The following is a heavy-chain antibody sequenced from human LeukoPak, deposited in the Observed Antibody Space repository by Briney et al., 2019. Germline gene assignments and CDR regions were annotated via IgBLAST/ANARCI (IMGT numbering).Heavy chain of an antibody. CDR2: IFYTGST. J-gene: IGHJ3*02. V-gene: IGHV4-59*01. CDR3: ARVGYGSGNPPGGFDI. D-gene: IGHD3-10*01. Sequence: SETLSLTCSVSGGSISNYYWSWIRQPPGMRLELIGYIFYTGSTNYNPSLKSRVTISLDTSKKQFSLKLSSVTAADTAVYYCARVGYGSGNPPGGFDIWGQETMVTVSS. CDR1: GGSISNYY.